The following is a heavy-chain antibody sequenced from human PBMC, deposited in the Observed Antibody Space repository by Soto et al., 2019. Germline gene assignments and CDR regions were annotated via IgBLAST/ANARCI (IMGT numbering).Heavy chain of an antibody. CDR1: GFTFSQYG. D-gene: IGHD1-26*01. J-gene: IGHJ4*02. V-gene: IGHV3-48*01. CDR3: AREVGHIDY. Sequence: EVQLVESGGGLVLPGGSLRLSCAASGFTFSQYGLNWVRQAPGKGLEWVSFISSSSTTQYADSVRGRFTISRDNAKNSLYLQMTSLGAEDTAMYYCAREVGHIDYWGQGTLVTVSS. CDR2: ISSSSTT.